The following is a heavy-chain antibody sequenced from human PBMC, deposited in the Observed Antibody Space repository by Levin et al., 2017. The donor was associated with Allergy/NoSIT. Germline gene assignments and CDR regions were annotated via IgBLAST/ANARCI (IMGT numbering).Heavy chain of an antibody. D-gene: IGHD3-3*01. CDR1: GYTFTSYD. CDR2: MNPNSGNT. Sequence: VASMKVSCKASGYTFTSYDINWVRQATGQGLEWMGWMNPNSGNTGYAQKFQGRVTMTRNTSISTAYMELSSLRSEDTAVYYCARGPRPLEWLLHKPYFDYWGQGTLVTVSS. V-gene: IGHV1-8*01. CDR3: ARGPRPLEWLLHKPYFDY. J-gene: IGHJ4*02.